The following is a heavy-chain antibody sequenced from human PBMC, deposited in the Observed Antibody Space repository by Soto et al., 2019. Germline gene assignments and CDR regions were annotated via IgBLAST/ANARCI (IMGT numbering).Heavy chain of an antibody. CDR1: GFTFSNYW. Sequence: EVQLVESGGGLVQPGGSLRLSCAASGFTFSNYWMSWVRQAPGKGLEWVTNIKQDGSEIYYVDSVKGRFTISRDNAKNSLFLQMNRLRAEDTVVYFCARVRTVNYYGMDVWGRGTTVTVSS. V-gene: IGHV3-7*05. CDR2: IKQDGSEI. CDR3: ARVRTVNYYGMDV. J-gene: IGHJ6*02.